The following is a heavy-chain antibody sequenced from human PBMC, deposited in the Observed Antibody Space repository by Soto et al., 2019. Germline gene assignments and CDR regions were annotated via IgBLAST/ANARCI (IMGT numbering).Heavy chain of an antibody. CDR1: GYTITGYY. Sequence: ASVKLSRKTSGYTITGYYMRCVIKAPGQRLEWMGWINAGNGNTKYSQKFQGRVTITRDTSASTAYMELSSLRSEDTAVYYGARGFLLWFDPWGQGTLVTGFS. CDR2: INAGNGNT. V-gene: IGHV1-3*01. D-gene: IGHD3-3*01. CDR3: ARGFLLWFDP. J-gene: IGHJ5*02.